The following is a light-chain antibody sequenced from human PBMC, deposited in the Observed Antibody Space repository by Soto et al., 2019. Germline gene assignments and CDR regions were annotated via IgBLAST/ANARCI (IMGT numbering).Light chain of an antibody. CDR1: SSNIGSNY. CDR3: AAWDDSLSGPV. V-gene: IGLV1-47*01. J-gene: IGLJ2*01. CDR2: RNN. Sequence: QSVLTQPPSASGTPGQRVTISCSGSSSNIGSNYVYWYQQLPGTAPKLLIYRNNQRPSGVPARFSGSKSGTSASLAISGLRSEDEADYYCAAWDDSLSGPVFGGGTKVTVL.